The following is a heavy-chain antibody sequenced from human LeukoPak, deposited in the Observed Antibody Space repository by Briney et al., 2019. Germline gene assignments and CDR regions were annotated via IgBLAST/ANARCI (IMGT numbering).Heavy chain of an antibody. D-gene: IGHD2-21*02. V-gene: IGHV4-30-2*01. Sequence: SQTLSLTCAVSGGSISSGGYSWSWIRQPPGKGLEWIGYIYHSGSTYYNPSLKSRVTTSVDTSKSQFSLKVPSVTAADTAVYYCARACGGDCFVVDAFDIWGQGTMVTVSS. J-gene: IGHJ3*02. CDR1: GGSISSGGYS. CDR3: ARACGGDCFVVDAFDI. CDR2: IYHSGST.